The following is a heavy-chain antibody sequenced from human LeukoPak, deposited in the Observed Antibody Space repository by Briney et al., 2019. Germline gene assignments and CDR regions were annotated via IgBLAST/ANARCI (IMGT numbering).Heavy chain of an antibody. V-gene: IGHV3-74*01. CDR3: ARDPRGRLGELPAFDY. Sequence: GGSLRLSCAASGFAFSSYWMHWVRQAPGKGLVWVSRINSDGSSTSYADSVKGRFTISRDNAKNTLYLQMNSLRAEDTAVYYCARDPRGRLGELPAFDYWGQGTLVTVSS. D-gene: IGHD3-16*01. CDR2: INSDGSST. J-gene: IGHJ4*02. CDR1: GFAFSSYW.